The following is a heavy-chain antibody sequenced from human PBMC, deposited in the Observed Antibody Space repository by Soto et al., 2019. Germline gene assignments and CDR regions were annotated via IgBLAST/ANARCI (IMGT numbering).Heavy chain of an antibody. J-gene: IGHJ4*02. D-gene: IGHD6-13*01. Sequence: SXTLSLTCTVSGGSISSYYWSWIRQPPGKGLEWIGYIYYSGSTNYNPSLKSRVTISVDTSKNQFSLKLSSVTAADTAVYYCARGYSSRPYYFDYWGQGTLVTVSS. CDR3: ARGYSSRPYYFDY. CDR2: IYYSGST. V-gene: IGHV4-59*01. CDR1: GGSISSYY.